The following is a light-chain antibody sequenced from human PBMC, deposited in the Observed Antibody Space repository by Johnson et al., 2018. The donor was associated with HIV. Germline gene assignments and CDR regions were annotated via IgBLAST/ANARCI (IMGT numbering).Light chain of an antibody. Sequence: QSVLTQPPSVSAAPGQKVTIYCSGSSSNVGNNYVSWYQQLPGTAPKLLIYENNKRPSGIPYRFSGSKSGTSATLGITGLQTGDEADYYCGTWDSSLSSYVFGTGTKVTVL. V-gene: IGLV1-51*02. J-gene: IGLJ1*01. CDR2: ENN. CDR1: SSNVGNNY. CDR3: GTWDSSLSSYV.